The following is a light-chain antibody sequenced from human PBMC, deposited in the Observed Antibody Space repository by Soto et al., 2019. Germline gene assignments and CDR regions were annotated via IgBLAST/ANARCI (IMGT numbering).Light chain of an antibody. Sequence: DILMTQSPSSLSASVGDRVTITCQASQEISNYLNWYQQKPGKPPKLLIYHASTLETGAPSRFSGSESGTDFTFTISSLQPEDIATYYCQQYDNLSFTFGPGTKVDIK. J-gene: IGKJ3*01. CDR1: QEISNY. V-gene: IGKV1-33*01. CDR3: QQYDNLSFT. CDR2: HAS.